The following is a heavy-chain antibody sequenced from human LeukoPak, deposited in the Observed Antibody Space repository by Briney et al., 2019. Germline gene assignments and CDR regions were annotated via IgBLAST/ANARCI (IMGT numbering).Heavy chain of an antibody. CDR3: AKVDYYGDYLPPFDS. D-gene: IGHD4-17*01. J-gene: IGHJ4*02. V-gene: IGHV3-30*18. Sequence: GGSLRLSCAASGFTFSSYGMHWVRQAPGMGLEWVAVISYDGTKKYYADSVKGRFTISRDNSKNTLYLEMDSLRTEDTAVYYCAKVDYYGDYLPPFDSWGQGTLVTVSS. CDR2: ISYDGTKK. CDR1: GFTFSSYG.